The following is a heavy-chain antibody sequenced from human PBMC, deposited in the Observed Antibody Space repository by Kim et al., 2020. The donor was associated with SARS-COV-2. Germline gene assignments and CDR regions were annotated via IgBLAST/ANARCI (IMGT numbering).Heavy chain of an antibody. CDR1: GGTFSSYA. CDR3: ARGSYYYGSGRVYYYYGMDV. V-gene: IGHV1-69*13. Sequence: SVKVSCKASGGTFSSYAISWVRQAPGQGLEWMGGIIPIFGTANYAQKFQGRVTITADESTSTAYMELSSLRSEDTAVYYCARGSYYYGSGRVYYYYGMDVWGQGTTVTVSS. CDR2: IIPIFGTA. J-gene: IGHJ6*02. D-gene: IGHD3-10*01.